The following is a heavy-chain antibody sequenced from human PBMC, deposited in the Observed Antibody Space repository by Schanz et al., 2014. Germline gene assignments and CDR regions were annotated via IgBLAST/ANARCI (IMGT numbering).Heavy chain of an antibody. CDR3: ARDGVDAAAGGNY. Sequence: QGQLVQSGAEVKKPGASVKVSCKASGYTFTNFFLHWVRQAPGQGLEWMGMINPSGGSTTYAQKFQGRVTMTRDTSTSTVYMELSSLRSEDTAVYYCARDGVDAAAGGNYWGQGTLVTASS. CDR1: GYTFTNFF. D-gene: IGHD6-13*01. V-gene: IGHV1-46*03. CDR2: INPSGGST. J-gene: IGHJ4*02.